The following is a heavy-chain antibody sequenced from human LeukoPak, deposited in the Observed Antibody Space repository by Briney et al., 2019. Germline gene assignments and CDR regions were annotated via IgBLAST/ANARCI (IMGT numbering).Heavy chain of an antibody. Sequence: GGSLRLSCAASGFTFSSYSMNWVSQAPGKGLEWVSSISSSSSYIYYADSVKGRFTISRDNAKNSLYLQMNSLRAEDTAVYYCARDGGYSYGAVNYWGQGTLVTVSS. CDR2: ISSSSSYI. J-gene: IGHJ4*02. CDR3: ARDGGYSYGAVNY. D-gene: IGHD5-18*01. V-gene: IGHV3-21*01. CDR1: GFTFSSYS.